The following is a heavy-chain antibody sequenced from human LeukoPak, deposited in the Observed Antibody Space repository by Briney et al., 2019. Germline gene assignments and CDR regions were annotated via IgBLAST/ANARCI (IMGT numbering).Heavy chain of an antibody. CDR1: GCTFSNAW. CDR2: IKSKTDGGTT. V-gene: IGHV3-15*01. J-gene: IGHJ4*02. D-gene: IGHD1-26*01. Sequence: GGSLRLSCAASGCTFSNAWMSWVRQAPAKGLEWVGRIKSKTDGGTTDYAAPVKGRFTISRDDSKNTLYLQMNSLKIEDTAVYYCTTAVGRPGLGYWGQGTLVTVSS. CDR3: TTAVGRPGLGY.